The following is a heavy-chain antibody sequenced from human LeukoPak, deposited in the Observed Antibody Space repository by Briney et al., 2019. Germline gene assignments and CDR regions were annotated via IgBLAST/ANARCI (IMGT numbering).Heavy chain of an antibody. J-gene: IGHJ4*02. CDR3: ARGDYYGSGSYPH. Sequence: PGGSLRLYCAASGFTFSSYEMNWVRQAPGKGLEWVSYISSSGSTIYYADSVKGRFTNSRDNAKNSLYLQMNSLRAEDTAVYYCARGDYYGSGSYPHWGQGTLVTVSS. CDR1: GFTFSSYE. D-gene: IGHD3-10*01. V-gene: IGHV3-48*03. CDR2: ISSSGSTI.